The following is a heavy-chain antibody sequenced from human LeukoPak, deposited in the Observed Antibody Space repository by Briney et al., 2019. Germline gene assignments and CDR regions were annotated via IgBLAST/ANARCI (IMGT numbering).Heavy chain of an antibody. D-gene: IGHD7-27*01. CDR1: GVSVSTTYN. CDR2: NGNN. Sequence: SETLSLTCTVSGVSVSTTYNWGWVRRPPGKGLEWIGYNGNNNYNPSLKSRATISLDTSENQFSLKLHSVTDADTAVYYCVRDYWGSLDYWGQGTLVTVSS. V-gene: IGHV4-61*01. CDR3: VRDYWGSLDY. J-gene: IGHJ4*02.